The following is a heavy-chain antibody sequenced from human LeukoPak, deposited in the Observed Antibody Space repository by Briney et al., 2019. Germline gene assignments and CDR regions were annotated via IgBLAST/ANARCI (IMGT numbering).Heavy chain of an antibody. CDR2: IHSGGST. CDR1: GLTVSSNY. D-gene: IGHD3-22*01. J-gene: IGHJ3*02. CDR3: VKGDYESTGYYYGNGAFDI. V-gene: IGHV3-53*05. Sequence: GSLRLSCAASGLTVSSNYMNWVRQAPGKGLEWVSVIHSGGSTYYADSVKGRFTISRDNSKNTLYLQMSSLRPEDTAVYYCVKGDYESTGYYYGNGAFDIWGQGTMVTVSS.